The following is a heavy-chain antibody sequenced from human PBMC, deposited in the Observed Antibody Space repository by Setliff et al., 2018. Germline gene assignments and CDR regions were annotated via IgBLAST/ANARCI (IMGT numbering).Heavy chain of an antibody. V-gene: IGHV4-61*02. CDR1: GASLSSGSHY. CDR2: IYTSGAT. D-gene: IGHD2-21*01. J-gene: IGHJ6*02. CDR3: AKEYVVNSFVSNSHQHYGLDV. Sequence: SETLSLTCTVSGASLSSGSHYWSWIRQSAGKGLEWIGRIYTSGATTYSPSLKSRVSISADTSKNLFSLRLKSVTAADTAVYYCAKEYVVNSFVSNSHQHYGLDVWGQGTTVTVSS.